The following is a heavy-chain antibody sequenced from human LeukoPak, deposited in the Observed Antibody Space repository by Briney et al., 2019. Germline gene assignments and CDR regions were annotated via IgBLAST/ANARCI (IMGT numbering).Heavy chain of an antibody. D-gene: IGHD6-19*01. CDR1: GFTFSSYA. V-gene: IGHV3-30-3*01. CDR2: ISYDGSSK. Sequence: PGRSLRLSCAASGFTFSSYAMHWVRQAPGKGLEWVAVISYDGSSKYYADSVKGRFTISRDNSKNTLYLQMNSLRAEDTAVYYCARASGRIAVAGIDYWGQGTLVTVSS. J-gene: IGHJ4*02. CDR3: ARASGRIAVAGIDY.